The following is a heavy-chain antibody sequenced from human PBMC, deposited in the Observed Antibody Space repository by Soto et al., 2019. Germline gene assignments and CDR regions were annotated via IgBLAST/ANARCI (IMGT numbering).Heavy chain of an antibody. D-gene: IGHD3-10*01. V-gene: IGHV4-61*01. CDR2: IYYSGST. J-gene: IGHJ6*02. Sequence: SETLSLTCTVSGGSVSSSSHYWSWIRQPPGKGLEWIGYIYYSGSTNYNPSLKSRVTISVDTSKNQFSLKLSSVTAADTAVYYCARDMGITMVRGTQYYYYYYGMDVWGQGTTVTV. CDR3: ARDMGITMVRGTQYYYYYYGMDV. CDR1: GGSVSSSSHY.